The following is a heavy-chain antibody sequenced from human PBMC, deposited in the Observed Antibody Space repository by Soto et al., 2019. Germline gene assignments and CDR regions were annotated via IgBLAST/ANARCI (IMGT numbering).Heavy chain of an antibody. CDR2: ISGSGGST. CDR3: ANTRYRAFDY. CDR1: GFTFSSNA. J-gene: IGHJ4*02. Sequence: EMQLLESGGGLVQPGGSLRLSCAASGFTFSSNAMSWVRQAPGKGLEWVSAISGSGGSTYYADSVKGRFTISRDNSKNTLYLQMNSLRAEDTAVYYCANTRYRAFDYWGQGTLVTVSS. V-gene: IGHV3-23*01. D-gene: IGHD3-16*02.